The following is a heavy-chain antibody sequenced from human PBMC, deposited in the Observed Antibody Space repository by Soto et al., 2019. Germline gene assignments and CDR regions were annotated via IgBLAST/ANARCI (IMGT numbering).Heavy chain of an antibody. CDR1: GGSFSGYY. V-gene: IGHV4-34*01. D-gene: IGHD5-18*01. CDR2: INHSGST. Sequence: SETLSLTCAFYGGSFSGYYWSWIRQPPGKGLEWIGEINHSGSTNYNPSLKSRVTISVDTSKNQFSLKLSSVTAADTAVYYCARGLGYSYGYPARTFDYWGQGTLVTVSS. J-gene: IGHJ4*02. CDR3: ARGLGYSYGYPARTFDY.